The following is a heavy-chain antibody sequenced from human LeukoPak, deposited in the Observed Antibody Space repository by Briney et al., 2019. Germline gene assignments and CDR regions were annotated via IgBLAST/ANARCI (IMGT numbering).Heavy chain of an antibody. CDR2: ISSSSSYI. Sequence: GGSLRLSCAASGFTFSDYYMSWIRQAPGKGLEWVSYISSSSSYIYYADSVKGRFTISRDNAKNSLYLQMNSLRAEDTAVYYCARFALKTPPTDWGQGTLATVSS. CDR1: GFTFSDYY. CDR3: ARFALKTPPTD. V-gene: IGHV3-11*06. J-gene: IGHJ4*02.